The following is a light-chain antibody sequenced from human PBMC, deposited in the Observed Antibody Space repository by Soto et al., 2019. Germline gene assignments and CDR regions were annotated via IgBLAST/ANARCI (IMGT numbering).Light chain of an antibody. CDR2: DAS. CDR3: QQYSSSRT. J-gene: IGKJ1*01. Sequence: EIVLTQSPATMSLSPGERPTLSCRASQSVSSYLAGYQQTPAQAPRPLMYDASSRATGIPDRFSGSGSGKDFTLTISRLEPEAFAVYYCQQYSSSRTFGQGTKVDIK. V-gene: IGKV3-20*01. CDR1: QSVSSY.